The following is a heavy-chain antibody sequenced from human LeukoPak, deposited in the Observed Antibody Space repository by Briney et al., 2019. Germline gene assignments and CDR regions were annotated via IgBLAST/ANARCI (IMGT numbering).Heavy chain of an antibody. CDR1: GGTFSSYA. J-gene: IGHJ4*02. Sequence: GASVKVSCKASGGTFSSYAISWVRQAPGQGLEWMGRIIPILGIANYAQKFQGRVTITADKSTSTACMELSSLRSEDTAVYYCARPNQYYYDSSGHDFDYWGQGTLVTVSS. V-gene: IGHV1-69*04. CDR3: ARPNQYYYDSSGHDFDY. D-gene: IGHD3-22*01. CDR2: IIPILGIA.